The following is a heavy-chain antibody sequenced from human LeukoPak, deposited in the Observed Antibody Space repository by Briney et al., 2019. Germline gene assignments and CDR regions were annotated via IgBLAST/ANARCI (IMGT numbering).Heavy chain of an antibody. CDR3: ARLVVVVAFDI. V-gene: IGHV4-39*01. J-gene: IGHJ3*02. CDR2: IYYSGST. Sequence: SETLSLTCTISGASISSPSSYRGWIRQPPGKGLEWIGSIYYSGSTYYNPSLKSRVTISVDTSKNQFSLKLSSVTAADTAVYYCARLVVVVAFDIWGQGTMVTVSS. CDR1: GASISSPSSY. D-gene: IGHD3-22*01.